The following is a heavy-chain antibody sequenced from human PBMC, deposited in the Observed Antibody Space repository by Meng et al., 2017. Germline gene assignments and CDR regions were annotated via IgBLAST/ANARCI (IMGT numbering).Heavy chain of an antibody. J-gene: IGHJ5*02. CDR3: ATLPRRITMVRGGWFDP. CDR2: FGPEDGET. V-gene: IGHV1-24*01. Sequence: QGQWVQQLAEVRKPGASLKVSAKVSGYTLTELSINWVRQAPGKGLEWMGGFGPEDGETIYAQKYQGRVTMTEDTSTDTAYMELSSLRSEDTAVYYCATLPRRITMVRGGWFDPWGQGTLVTVSS. D-gene: IGHD3-10*01. CDR1: GYTLTELS.